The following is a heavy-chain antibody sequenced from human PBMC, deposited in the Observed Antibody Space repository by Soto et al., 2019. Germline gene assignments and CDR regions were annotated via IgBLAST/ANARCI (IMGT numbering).Heavy chain of an antibody. CDR1: GFTFDDYA. J-gene: IGHJ5*02. D-gene: IGHD6-19*01. Sequence: EVQLVESGGGLVQPGRSLRLSCAASGFTFDDYAMHWVRQAPGKGLEWVSGISWNSGSLGYADSVKGRFTISRDNAKNSLYLQMNSLRAEDTALYYCAKDGQQWLVRGWFDPWGQGTLVTVSS. CDR3: AKDGQQWLVRGWFDP. CDR2: ISWNSGSL. V-gene: IGHV3-9*01.